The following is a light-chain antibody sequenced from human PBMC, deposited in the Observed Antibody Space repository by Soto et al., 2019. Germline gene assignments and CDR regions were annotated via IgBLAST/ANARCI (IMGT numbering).Light chain of an antibody. CDR2: GVS. Sequence: QSALTQPASVSGPPGQSITISCTGTSSDVGGYNYVSWYQQYPDKAPKLMIYGVSNRPSGVSNRFSASKSGNTASLTISGLQAEDEADYYFSSYTSSSTVLFGGGTKLTVL. J-gene: IGLJ2*01. V-gene: IGLV2-14*01. CDR1: SSDVGGYNY. CDR3: SSYTSSSTVL.